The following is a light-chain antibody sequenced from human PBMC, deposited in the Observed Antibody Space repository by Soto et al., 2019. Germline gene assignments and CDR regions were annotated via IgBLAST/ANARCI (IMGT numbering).Light chain of an antibody. CDR2: GAS. Sequence: EIVMTQSPATLSVSPGERATLSCRASQSVSSNLAWYQQKPGQAPRLLIYGASTRATGIPARFSGSGSGTEFTLTISSLKSEDFAVYYCQQYNNWPKTFGKGTKVEIK. CDR3: QQYNNWPKT. CDR1: QSVSSN. V-gene: IGKV3-15*01. J-gene: IGKJ1*01.